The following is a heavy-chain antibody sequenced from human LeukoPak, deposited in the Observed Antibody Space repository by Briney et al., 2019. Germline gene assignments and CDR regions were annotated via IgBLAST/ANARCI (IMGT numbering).Heavy chain of an antibody. CDR1: GGSFSGYY. D-gene: IGHD6-13*01. V-gene: IGHV4-34*01. CDR3: ARDDRVAAPTY. J-gene: IGHJ4*02. CDR2: INHSGST. Sequence: SETLSLTCAVYGGSFSGYYWSWIRQPPGKGLEWIGEINHSGSTNYNPSLKSRVTISVDTSQNQFSLRLTSVTAADTAVYYCARDDRVAAPTYWGQGTLVTVSS.